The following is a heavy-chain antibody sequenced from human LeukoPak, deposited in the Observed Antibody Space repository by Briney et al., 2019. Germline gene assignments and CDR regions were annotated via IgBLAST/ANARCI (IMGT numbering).Heavy chain of an antibody. V-gene: IGHV3-48*03. CDR2: ISSSGSTI. D-gene: IGHD3-10*01. Sequence: GGSLRLSCAASGFTFDDFAMHWVRQAPGKGLEWVSYISSSGSTIYYADSVKGRFTISRDNAKNSLYLQMNSLRAEDTAVYYCARITDYYGMDVWGQGTTVTVSS. CDR1: GFTFDDFA. J-gene: IGHJ6*02. CDR3: ARITDYYGMDV.